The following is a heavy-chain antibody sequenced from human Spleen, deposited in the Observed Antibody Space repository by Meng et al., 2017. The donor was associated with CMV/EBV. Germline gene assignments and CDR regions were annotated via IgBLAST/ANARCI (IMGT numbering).Heavy chain of an antibody. CDR2: IKSKTDGGTT. V-gene: IGHV3-15*01. J-gene: IGHJ6*02. CDR3: TTGYRSSHPRYV. Sequence: GGSLRLSCAASGFTFSNAWMSWVRQAPGKGLEWVGRIKSKTDGGTTDYAVPVKGRFTISRDDSKNTLYLQMNSLKTEDTAVYYCTTGYRSSHPRYVWGQGTTVTVSS. D-gene: IGHD6-6*01. CDR1: GFTFSNAW.